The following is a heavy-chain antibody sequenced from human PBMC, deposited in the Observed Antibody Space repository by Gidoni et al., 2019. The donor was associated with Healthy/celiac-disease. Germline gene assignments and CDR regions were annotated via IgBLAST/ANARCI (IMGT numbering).Heavy chain of an antibody. V-gene: IGHV3-33*01. CDR3: ARDLIVGYSAYDY. Sequence: QVQLVESGGGVVQPGRSLRLSCAASGFTFSSYGMHWVRQAPGKGLEWVAVIWYDGSNKYYADSVKGRFTISRDNSKNTLYLQMNSLRAEDTAVYYCARDLIVGYSAYDYWGQGTLVTVSS. D-gene: IGHD5-18*01. CDR1: GFTFSSYG. J-gene: IGHJ4*02. CDR2: IWYDGSNK.